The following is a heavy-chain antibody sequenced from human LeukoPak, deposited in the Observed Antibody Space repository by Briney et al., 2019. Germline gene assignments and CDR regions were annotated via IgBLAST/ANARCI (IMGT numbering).Heavy chain of an antibody. CDR2: IYYSGST. CDR1: GGSISSYY. V-gene: IGHV4-59*01. CDR3: ARDRGVVPDAFDI. J-gene: IGHJ3*02. D-gene: IGHD3-10*01. Sequence: SETLSLTCTVSGGSISSYYWSWIRQPPGEGLEWIGYIYYSGSTNYNPSLKSRVTISVDTSKNQFSLKLSSVTAADTAVYFCARDRGVVPDAFDIWGQGTVVTVSS.